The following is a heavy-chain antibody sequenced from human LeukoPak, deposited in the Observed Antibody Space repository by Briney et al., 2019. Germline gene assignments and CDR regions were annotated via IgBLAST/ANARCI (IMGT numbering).Heavy chain of an antibody. J-gene: IGHJ3*02. CDR3: ARDPTSSWETAFDI. CDR1: GFTFDTYT. Sequence: GGSLRLSCAASGFTFDTYTMNWVRQAPGKGLEWVSSISSGTSYIYYADSVKGRFTISRDNAKNSLYLQMNSLRAEDTAVYYCARDPTSSWETAFDIWGQGTMVTVSS. CDR2: ISSGTSYI. D-gene: IGHD1-26*01. V-gene: IGHV3-21*01.